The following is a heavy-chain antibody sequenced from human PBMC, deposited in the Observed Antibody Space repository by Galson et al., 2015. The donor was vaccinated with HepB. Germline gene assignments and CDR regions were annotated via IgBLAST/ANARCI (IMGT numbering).Heavy chain of an antibody. Sequence: SLRLDCAASGFTFSNSAMTGVGQAQGKGLECVSVSSGSVGGTYYADSVKGRFTISRDISKNTLYLQMNSLRVDDTAVYYCARAGSSGYFYHYHYGMDVWGQGTTVTVSS. CDR1: GFTFSNSA. V-gene: IGHV3-23*01. J-gene: IGHJ6*02. CDR2: SSGSVGGT. CDR3: ARAGSSGYFYHYHYGMDV. D-gene: IGHD3-22*01.